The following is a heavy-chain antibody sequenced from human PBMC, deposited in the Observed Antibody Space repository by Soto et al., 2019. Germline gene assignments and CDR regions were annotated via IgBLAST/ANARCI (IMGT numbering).Heavy chain of an antibody. CDR2: IYPGDSDT. J-gene: IGHJ6*02. V-gene: IGHV5-51*01. D-gene: IGHD2-21*02. Sequence: GEALKISCKGSGYRFTSYWVGWVRQMPGKGLEWMAIIYPGDSDTRISPSFQGRVTISADKSISTAYLQWSSLKASDTAIYYCARHGPVSTSAPTSFCGGDCRNGMDVWGQGTTVTVSS. CDR1: GYRFTSYW. CDR3: ARHGPVSTSAPTSFCGGDCRNGMDV.